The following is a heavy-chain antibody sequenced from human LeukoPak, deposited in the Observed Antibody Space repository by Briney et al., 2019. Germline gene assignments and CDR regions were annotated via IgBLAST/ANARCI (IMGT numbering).Heavy chain of an antibody. D-gene: IGHD1-1*01. J-gene: IGHJ5*02. V-gene: IGHV1-8*01. CDR2: VHPNSGNT. CDR3: ARVPWNDP. CDR1: GYPFTTYD. Sequence: ASAKVSCKASGYPFTTYDINWVRQAAGQGLEWMGWVHPNSGNTAYAQMFQGRVTMTRDTSISTAYMELSSLRSDDTAVYFCARVPWNDPWGQGTLVTVSS.